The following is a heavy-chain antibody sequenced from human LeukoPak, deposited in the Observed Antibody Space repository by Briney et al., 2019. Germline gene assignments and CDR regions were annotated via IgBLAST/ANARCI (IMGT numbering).Heavy chain of an antibody. D-gene: IGHD2-2*02. CDR3: ARGAGVVPAAIRGAFDI. J-gene: IGHJ3*02. V-gene: IGHV3-7*01. Sequence: GGSLRLSCAASGFTFSSYWMSWVRQAPGKGLEWVANIKQDGSEKYYVDSVKGRFTISRDNAKNSLYLQMNSLRAEDTAVYYCARGAGVVPAAIRGAFDIWGQGTMVTVSS. CDR2: IKQDGSEK. CDR1: GFTFSSYW.